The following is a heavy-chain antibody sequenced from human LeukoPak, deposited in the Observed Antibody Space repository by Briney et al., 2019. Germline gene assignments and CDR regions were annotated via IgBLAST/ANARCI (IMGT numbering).Heavy chain of an antibody. V-gene: IGHV3-30*18. D-gene: IGHD5-18*01. CDR1: GFTFSSYG. CDR2: ISYDGSNK. J-gene: IGHJ4*02. CDR3: AKSRVRYSLDYFDY. Sequence: GGSLRLSCAASGFTFSSYGMHWVRQAPGKGLEWVAVISYDGSNKYYADSVKGRFTISRDNSENTLYLQMNSLRAADTAVYYCAKSRVRYSLDYFDYWGQGTLVTVSS.